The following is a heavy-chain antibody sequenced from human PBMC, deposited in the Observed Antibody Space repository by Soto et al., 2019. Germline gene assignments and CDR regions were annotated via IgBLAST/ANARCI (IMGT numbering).Heavy chain of an antibody. D-gene: IGHD6-13*01. J-gene: IGHJ6*03. CDR1: GGSFSGYY. CDR3: ARSPPSAAGTTPFRRYYMDV. Sequence: PSETLSLTCAVYGGSFSGYYWSWIRQPPGKGLEWIGEINHSGSTNYNPSLKSRVTISVDTSKNQFSLKLSSVTAADTAVYYCARSPPSAAGTTPFRRYYMDVWGKGTTVTVSS. CDR2: INHSGST. V-gene: IGHV4-34*01.